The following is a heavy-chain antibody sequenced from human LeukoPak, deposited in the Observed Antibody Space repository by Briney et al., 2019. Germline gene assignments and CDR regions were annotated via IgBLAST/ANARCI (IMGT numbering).Heavy chain of an antibody. CDR2: IYYSGST. D-gene: IGHD4-23*01. Sequence: SETLSLTCTVSGGSISSNSYYWGWIRQPPGKGLEWIGSIYYSGSTHYNPSLKSRVTISVDTSKNQFSLKLSSVTAADTAVYYCARHYGGNSIGYYYYYMDVWGKGTTVTISS. CDR3: ARHYGGNSIGYYYYYMDV. CDR1: GGSISSNSYY. V-gene: IGHV4-39*01. J-gene: IGHJ6*03.